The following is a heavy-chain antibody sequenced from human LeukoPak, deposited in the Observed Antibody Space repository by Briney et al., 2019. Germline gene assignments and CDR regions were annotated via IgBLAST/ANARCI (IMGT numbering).Heavy chain of an antibody. CDR2: IYYSGIT. V-gene: IGHV4-59*08. Sequence: SETLSLTCTVSGGSISTYYWSWIRQPPGKGLEWIGYIYYSGITNYNPSLKSRATMSVDTSKNQFSLRLSSVTAADTAVYYCARTPPTYYDFWSGYSHYYFDYWGQGTLVTVSS. D-gene: IGHD3-3*01. CDR3: ARTPPTYYDFWSGYSHYYFDY. J-gene: IGHJ4*02. CDR1: GGSISTYY.